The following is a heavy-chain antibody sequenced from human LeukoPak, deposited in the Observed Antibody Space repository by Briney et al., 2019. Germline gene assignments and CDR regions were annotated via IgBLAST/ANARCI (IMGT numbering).Heavy chain of an antibody. CDR1: GGSFSGYY. V-gene: IGHV4-34*01. Sequence: SETLSLTCAVYGGSFSGYYWSWIRQPPGKGLEWIGEINHSGSTNYNPSLKNRVTISVDTSKNQFSLKLSSVTVADTAVYYCARGREHCSSTSCYATALDIWGQGTMVTVSS. J-gene: IGHJ3*02. CDR2: INHSGST. CDR3: ARGREHCSSTSCYATALDI. D-gene: IGHD2-2*01.